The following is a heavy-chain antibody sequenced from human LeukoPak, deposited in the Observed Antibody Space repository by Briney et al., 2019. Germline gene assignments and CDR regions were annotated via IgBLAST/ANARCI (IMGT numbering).Heavy chain of an antibody. D-gene: IGHD3-10*01. J-gene: IGHJ6*03. CDR1: GGSISSYY. V-gene: IGHV4-4*07. Sequence: PSETLSLTCTVSGGSISSYYWSWIRQPAGKGLEWIGRIYTSRSTNYNPSLKSRVTMSVDTSKNQFSLKLSSVTAADTAVYYCARDRPVRGPTGGANYYYYMDVWGKGTTVTISS. CDR2: IYTSRST. CDR3: ARDRPVRGPTGGANYYYYMDV.